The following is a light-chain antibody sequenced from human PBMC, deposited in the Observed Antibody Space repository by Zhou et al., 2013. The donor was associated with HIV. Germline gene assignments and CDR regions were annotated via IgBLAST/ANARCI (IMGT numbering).Light chain of an antibody. CDR3: LQRAHWPRT. J-gene: IGKJ1*01. Sequence: LILTQSPATLSLSPGERATLSCRASQSVDSRLAWYQHRRGQAPSLLIYDASNRASGAPARFSGSGSGTDFTLTISSLEPEDFAVYYCLQRAHWPRTFGQGTKLEIK. CDR1: QSVDSR. CDR2: DAS. V-gene: IGKV3-11*01.